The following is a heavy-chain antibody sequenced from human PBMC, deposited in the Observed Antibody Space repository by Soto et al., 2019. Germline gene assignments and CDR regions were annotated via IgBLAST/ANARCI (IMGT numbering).Heavy chain of an antibody. CDR2: ISGSGGVT. Sequence: EVQLLESGGGLVQPGGSQRLSCAASGFTFSSYAMSWVRQGPGKGLEWVTLISGSGGVTDYADSVKGRFTVSRDNSKNTMYLELNSLTAGDTAIYYCAKIHSGSAEDAFDVWGQGTVVTFSS. CDR1: GFTFSSYA. CDR3: AKIHSGSAEDAFDV. D-gene: IGHD6-19*01. V-gene: IGHV3-23*01. J-gene: IGHJ3*01.